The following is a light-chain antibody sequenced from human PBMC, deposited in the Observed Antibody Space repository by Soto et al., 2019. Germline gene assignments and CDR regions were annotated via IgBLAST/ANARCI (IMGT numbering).Light chain of an antibody. CDR2: LNSDGSH. CDR1: SGHSSYA. CDR3: QTWGTGDVV. Sequence: MLTQSPSASASLGASVKLTCTLSSGHSSYAIAWHQQQPEKGPRYLMKLNSDGSHSKGDGIPDRFSGSSSGAERYLTISSLQSEDEADYYCQTWGTGDVVFGGGTQLTVL. V-gene: IGLV4-69*01. J-gene: IGLJ2*01.